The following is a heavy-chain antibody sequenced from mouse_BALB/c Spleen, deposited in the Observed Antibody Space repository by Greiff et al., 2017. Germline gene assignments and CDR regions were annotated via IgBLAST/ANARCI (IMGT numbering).Heavy chain of an antibody. CDR1: GYSITSCYY. D-gene: IGHD1-2*01. CDR3: ARGTTATVAY. Sequence: VQLQQSRPGLVKPSQSLSLTCSVTGYSITSCYYWNWIRQSPGNKLEWMGYISYDGSNNYNPSLKNRISITRDTSKNQFFLKLNSVTTEDTATYYCARGTTATVAYWGQGTLVTVSA. CDR2: ISYDGSN. V-gene: IGHV3-6*02. J-gene: IGHJ3*01.